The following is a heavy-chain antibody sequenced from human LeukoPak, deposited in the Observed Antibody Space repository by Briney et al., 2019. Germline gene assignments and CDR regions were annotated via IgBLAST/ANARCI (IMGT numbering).Heavy chain of an antibody. CDR3: ARHPSKLPTYMDV. CDR2: FYYSGST. Sequence: SETLSLTCTVSGGSISSSSYYWGWLRHPPGKALEWIGSFYYSGSTYYNPSLKCRVTISLDMSKNQFSLKLSSVPAADTAVYYCARHPSKLPTYMDVWGKGTTVTISS. D-gene: IGHD1-1*01. CDR1: GGSISSSSYY. V-gene: IGHV4-39*01. J-gene: IGHJ6*03.